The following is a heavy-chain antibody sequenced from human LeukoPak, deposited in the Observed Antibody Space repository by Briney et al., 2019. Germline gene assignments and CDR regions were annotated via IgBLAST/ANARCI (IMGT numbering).Heavy chain of an antibody. CDR1: GFIFNNYA. Sequence: GGSLRLSCAASGFIFNNYAMHWVRQAPGKGLEWVSTIGGSGITTFYTDSVKGRFTISRDNSKNAVFLQVNSLRAEDMAIYYCARGASSWEYTTFDIWGQGTIVTVSS. CDR2: IGGSGITT. V-gene: IGHV3-23*01. CDR3: ARGASSWEYTTFDI. D-gene: IGHD6-13*01. J-gene: IGHJ3*02.